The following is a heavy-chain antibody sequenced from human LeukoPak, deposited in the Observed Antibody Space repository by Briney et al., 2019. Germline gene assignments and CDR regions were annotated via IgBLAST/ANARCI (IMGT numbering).Heavy chain of an antibody. J-gene: IGHJ4*02. CDR1: GFTFSNYA. D-gene: IGHD4/OR15-4a*01. CDR3: AKGSIWCDY. Sequence: PGGSLRLSCAASGFTFSNYAMHWVRQAPGKGLEWVAVVSYDGSNKYYADSVKGRFTISRDNSKNTLYLQMNSLRAEDAAVYYCAKGSIWCDYWGQGTLVTVSS. V-gene: IGHV3-30-3*01. CDR2: VSYDGSNK.